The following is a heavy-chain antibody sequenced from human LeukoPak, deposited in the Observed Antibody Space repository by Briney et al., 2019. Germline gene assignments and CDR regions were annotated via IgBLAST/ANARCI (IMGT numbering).Heavy chain of an antibody. CDR3: ARDTMVRTDAFDI. CDR1: GFTFSTYA. J-gene: IGHJ3*02. CDR2: ISYDGSNK. Sequence: GGSLRLSCAASGFTFSTYAMHWVRQAPGKGLEWAAVISYDGSNKFYADSVKGRFTISRDDSKNMVYLQMNSLRAEDTAVYYCARDTMVRTDAFDIWGQGTMVTVSS. V-gene: IGHV3-30-3*01. D-gene: IGHD3-10*01.